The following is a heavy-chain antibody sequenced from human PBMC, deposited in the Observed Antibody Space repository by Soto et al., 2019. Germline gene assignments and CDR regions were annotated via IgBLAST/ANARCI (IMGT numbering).Heavy chain of an antibody. Sequence: EVQLVESGGGLVQPGGSLRLSCAASGFSFSSYWMTWVRQAPGKGLEWVASIKEDGREKYYVASVKGRFTISRDNDKSLLYLQMDSLTPDDTAVYYCAGDGVRNGAYNGWLDPWGQGTLVTVSS. V-gene: IGHV3-7*03. D-gene: IGHD3-16*01. CDR1: GFSFSSYW. CDR2: IKEDGREK. J-gene: IGHJ5*02. CDR3: AGDGVRNGAYNGWLDP.